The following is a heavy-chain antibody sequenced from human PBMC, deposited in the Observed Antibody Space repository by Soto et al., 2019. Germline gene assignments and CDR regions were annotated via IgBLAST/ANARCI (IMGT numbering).Heavy chain of an antibody. CDR2: IYTSGST. V-gene: IGHV4-4*07. D-gene: IGHD3-22*01. Sequence: SETLSLTCTVSGGSISSYYWSWIRQPAGKGLEWIGRIYTSGSTNYNPSLKSRVTMSVDTSKNQFSLKLSSVTAADTAVYYCARGQALYDSSGYYYYYYGMDVWGQGTTVTVSS. J-gene: IGHJ6*02. CDR1: GGSISSYY. CDR3: ARGQALYDSSGYYYYYYGMDV.